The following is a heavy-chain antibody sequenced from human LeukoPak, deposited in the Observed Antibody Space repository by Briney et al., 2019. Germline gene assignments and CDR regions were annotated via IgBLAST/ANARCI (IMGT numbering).Heavy chain of an antibody. V-gene: IGHV3-23*01. CDR2: ISGSGGST. D-gene: IGHD4-23*01. J-gene: IGHJ4*02. CDR1: GFTFSSYV. CDR3: ARDLLRWYEGPHY. Sequence: GGSLRLSCAASGFTFSSYVMSWVRLAPGKGLEWVSGISGSGGSTYYADSVKGRFTISRDNSKNTLYLQMNSLRAEDTAVYYCARDLLRWYEGPHYWGQGTLVTVSS.